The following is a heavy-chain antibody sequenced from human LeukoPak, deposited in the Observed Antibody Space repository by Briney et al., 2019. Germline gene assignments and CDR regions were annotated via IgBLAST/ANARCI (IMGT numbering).Heavy chain of an antibody. V-gene: IGHV3-23*01. CDR3: AKDRPNFYETSGSYYKIKGDF. D-gene: IGHD3-10*01. CDR1: GFTFNTHA. J-gene: IGHJ4*02. CDR2: ITSSGRTP. Sequence: GGSLRLSCEASGFTFNTHAMSWVRQAPGKGLEWVASITSSGRTPYYTDSVKGRFTISRDNSNNTLYLQMNSLRGEDTAVYYCAKDRPNFYETSGSYYKIKGDFWGQGSLVTVSS.